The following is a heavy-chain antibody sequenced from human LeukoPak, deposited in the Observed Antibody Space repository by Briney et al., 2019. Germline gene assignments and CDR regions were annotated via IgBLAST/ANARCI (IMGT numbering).Heavy chain of an antibody. D-gene: IGHD3-22*01. CDR2: INAGNGNT. CDR1: GYTFTSYA. Sequence: ASVKVSCKASGYTFTSYAMHWVRQAPGQRLEWMGWINAGNGNTKYSQKFQGRVTITRDTSASTAYMELSSLRSEDTAVYYCARPTLDYYDSSGSLDYWGQGTLVTVSS. V-gene: IGHV1-3*01. CDR3: ARPTLDYYDSSGSLDY. J-gene: IGHJ4*02.